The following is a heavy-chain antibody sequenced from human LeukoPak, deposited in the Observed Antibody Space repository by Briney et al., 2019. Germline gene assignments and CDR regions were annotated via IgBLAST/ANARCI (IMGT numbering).Heavy chain of an antibody. J-gene: IGHJ4*02. Sequence: PGGSPRLSCAASRFTFSSYWMSWVRQAPGKGLEWVANIKQDGSEKYYVDSVKGRFTISRDNAKNSLYLQMNSLRAEDTAVYYCARAKYYFDYWGQGTLVTVSS. D-gene: IGHD3-16*01. CDR2: IKQDGSEK. CDR1: RFTFSSYW. V-gene: IGHV3-7*01. CDR3: ARAKYYFDY.